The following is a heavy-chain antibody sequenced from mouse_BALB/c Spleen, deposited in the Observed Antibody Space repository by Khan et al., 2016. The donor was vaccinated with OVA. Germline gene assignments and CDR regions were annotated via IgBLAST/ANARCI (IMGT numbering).Heavy chain of an antibody. V-gene: IGHV3-2*02. CDR1: GYSITSDYA. D-gene: IGHD1-1*01. CDR3: ARKNYYGYAMDY. Sequence: EVQLQESGPGLVKPSQSLSLTCTVTGYSITSDYAWDWIRQLPGNKLEWMGYISYGGSTSYNPSLKSRTSFTRDTSKNQFFLQLNSVTTEDTATDYCARKNYYGYAMDYWGQGTSVTVSS. CDR2: ISYGGST. J-gene: IGHJ4*01.